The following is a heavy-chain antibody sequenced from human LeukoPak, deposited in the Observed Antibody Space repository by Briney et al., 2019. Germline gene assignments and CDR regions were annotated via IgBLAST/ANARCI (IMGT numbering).Heavy chain of an antibody. D-gene: IGHD6-6*01. CDR1: GFSFSDCY. CDR2: ISSSGSTI. Sequence: GGSLRLSCAASGFSFSDCYMSWIRQAPGKGLEWASYISSSGSTIYYADSVKGRFTISRDNAKNSLYLQMNSLRAEDTAVYYCAREFSCIAARGCYYFDYWGQGTLVTVSS. V-gene: IGHV3-11*01. J-gene: IGHJ4*02. CDR3: AREFSCIAARGCYYFDY.